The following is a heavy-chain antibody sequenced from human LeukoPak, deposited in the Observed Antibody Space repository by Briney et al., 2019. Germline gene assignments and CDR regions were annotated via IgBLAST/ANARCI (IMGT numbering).Heavy chain of an antibody. CDR3: ARDLGQYYDTSDNWFDP. Sequence: GGSLRLSCAASGFTFSSYDMHWVRQATGKGLEWDSAIGTAGDTYYPGSVKGRFTISRDNAKNTLNLQMNSLRAEDTAVYYCARDLGQYYDTSDNWFDPWGQGTLVTVSS. V-gene: IGHV3-13*01. CDR2: IGTAGDT. D-gene: IGHD3-22*01. J-gene: IGHJ5*02. CDR1: GFTFSSYD.